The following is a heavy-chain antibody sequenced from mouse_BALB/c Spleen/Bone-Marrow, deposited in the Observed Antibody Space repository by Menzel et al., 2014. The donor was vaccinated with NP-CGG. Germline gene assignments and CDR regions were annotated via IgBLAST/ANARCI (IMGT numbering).Heavy chain of an antibody. D-gene: IGHD1-2*01. J-gene: IGHJ1*01. CDR1: GNTFTSYD. Sequence: QVQLRQSGVELVKPGASVKLSCKASGNTFTSYDINWVRQRPEQGLEWIGWIFPGDSTTKYNEKFKGKATLSTDKSSSTVHMQLSRLTSEDSAVYVCVRSRLRDWYFDVWGAGTTVTISS. CDR3: VRSRLRDWYFDV. CDR2: IFPGDSTT. V-gene: IGHV1-85*01.